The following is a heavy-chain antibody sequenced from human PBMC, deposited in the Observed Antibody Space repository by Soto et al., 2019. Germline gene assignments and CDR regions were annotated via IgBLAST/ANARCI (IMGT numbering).Heavy chain of an antibody. CDR2: IIPIFGTA. CDR3: ARGGGMTTVTRGYYYYYGMDV. CDR1: GGTFSSYA. V-gene: IGHV1-69*13. D-gene: IGHD4-17*01. Sequence: ASVKVSCKASGGTFSSYAISWVRQAPGQGLEWMGGIIPIFGTANYAQKLQGRVTITADESTSTAYMELSSLRSEDTAVYYCARGGGMTTVTRGYYYYYGMDVWGQGTTVTVSS. J-gene: IGHJ6*02.